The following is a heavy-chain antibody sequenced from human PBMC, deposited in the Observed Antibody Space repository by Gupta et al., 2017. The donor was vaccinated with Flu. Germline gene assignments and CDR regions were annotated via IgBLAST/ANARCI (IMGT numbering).Heavy chain of an antibody. CDR1: GYNFTNSW. CDR2: LYPDDSDT. V-gene: IGHV5-51*01. Sequence: EVQLVPSGAEVKKPGVSLKISCQGSGYNFTNSWSGWVRKMPGKGLEWVALLYPDDSDTRYSPSFQGQVTISADKSINAAYLQWSSLKAADSGMYYCARQAGGHFGGYWGQGTLVTVSS. D-gene: IGHD4-23*01. CDR3: ARQAGGHFGGY. J-gene: IGHJ4*02.